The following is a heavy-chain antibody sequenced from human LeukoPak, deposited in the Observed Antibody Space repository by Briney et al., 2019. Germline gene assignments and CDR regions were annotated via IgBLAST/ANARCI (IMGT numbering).Heavy chain of an antibody. J-gene: IGHJ3*02. D-gene: IGHD5-18*01. V-gene: IGHV1-2*06. Sequence: ASVKVSCKASGYTFTGYYMHWVRQAPGQGLEWMGRINPNSGGTNYAQKFQGRVTMTRDTSSSTAYMELSRLRSDDTAVYYCARDRDTAMVDDAFDIWGQGTMVTVSS. CDR1: GYTFTGYY. CDR2: INPNSGGT. CDR3: ARDRDTAMVDDAFDI.